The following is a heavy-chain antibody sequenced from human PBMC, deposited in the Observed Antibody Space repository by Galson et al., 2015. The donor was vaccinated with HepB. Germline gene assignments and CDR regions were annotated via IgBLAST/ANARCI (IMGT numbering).Heavy chain of an antibody. CDR2: ISPGNGNR. CDR1: GYSFAMYA. D-gene: IGHD4-17*01. Sequence: SVKVSCKASGYSFAMYAIHWVRQTPGQGPEWMGWISPGNGNRKYSQKFRGRVTITRDTSANTVYMDLNRLRSEDTAVYYCASGVWGYGDYGDALDIWGQGTKVIVSS. V-gene: IGHV1-3*01. J-gene: IGHJ3*02. CDR3: ASGVWGYGDYGDALDI.